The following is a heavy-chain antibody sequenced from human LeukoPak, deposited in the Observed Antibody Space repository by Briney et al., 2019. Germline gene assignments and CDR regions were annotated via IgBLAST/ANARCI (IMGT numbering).Heavy chain of an antibody. CDR3: AKGSSGYFVDL. D-gene: IGHD3-22*01. CDR2: ISNDGGGT. V-gene: IGHV3-23*01. J-gene: IGHJ5*02. Sequence: PGGSLRLSCAASGFIFNNYGLIWVRQAPGKGLEWVSAISNDGGGTNYADFVKGRFTISRDNSKNTLFLQMNSLRAEDTALYYYAKGSSGYFVDLWGQGTLVTVSS. CDR1: GFIFNNYG.